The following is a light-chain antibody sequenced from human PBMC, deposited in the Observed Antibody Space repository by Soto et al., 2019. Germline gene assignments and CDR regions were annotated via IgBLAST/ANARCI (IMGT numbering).Light chain of an antibody. Sequence: DIPMTPSPSSLSASVGDRVTITCQASQDNSNYLKWYQQKPGKAPKLLIYDASNLETGVPSRFSGSGSGTDFTFTISSLQPEDIATYYCQQYDNLPYTFGQGTKLEIK. CDR1: QDNSNY. CDR3: QQYDNLPYT. J-gene: IGKJ2*01. CDR2: DAS. V-gene: IGKV1-33*01.